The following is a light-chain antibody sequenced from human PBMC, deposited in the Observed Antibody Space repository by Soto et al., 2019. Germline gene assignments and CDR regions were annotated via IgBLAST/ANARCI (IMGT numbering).Light chain of an antibody. J-gene: IGKJ5*01. V-gene: IGKV3-20*01. CDR2: GAS. CDR3: QQYGSSPIT. CDR1: QSVISTY. Sequence: EIVLTQSPGTLSLSPGERATLSCRASQSVISTYLAWYQQKPGQAPRLLIYGASSMATGIPGRFSGSGSGTDFTLTISRLEPEDFAVYYCQQYGSSPITFGQGTRLEIK.